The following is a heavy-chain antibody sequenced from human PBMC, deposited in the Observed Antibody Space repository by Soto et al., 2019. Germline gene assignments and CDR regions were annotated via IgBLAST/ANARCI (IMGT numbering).Heavy chain of an antibody. D-gene: IGHD2-2*01. J-gene: IGHJ5*02. Sequence: QVQLVQSGAEVKKPGASVKISCQSSGYSCMNYAMHWVRQAPGQGLEWMGWIHAGDGKTKYAQKLQGRVTITRDTSASTAYMEMSSLRFEDTAVYYCARVPRHSSDIVEVPTVMYDKWFDPWGQGTLVTVAA. V-gene: IGHV1-3*01. CDR3: ARVPRHSSDIVEVPTVMYDKWFDP. CDR1: GYSCMNYA. CDR2: IHAGDGKT.